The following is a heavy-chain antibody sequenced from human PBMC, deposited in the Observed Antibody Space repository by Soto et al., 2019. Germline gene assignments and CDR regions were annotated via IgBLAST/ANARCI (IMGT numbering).Heavy chain of an antibody. J-gene: IGHJ4*01. D-gene: IGHD2-21*01. CDR2: EVGSA. Sequence: SETLSLTCAVSGYSISSGYYWGWIRQPPGKGLEWIGEVGSANYNPSLKSRVTMSVDTSKNHFFLNLTSVTAADTAVYYCARRPKAIVVPNYWGHGTLVTVSS. CDR1: GYSISSGYY. CDR3: ARRPKAIVVPNY. V-gene: IGHV4-38-2*01.